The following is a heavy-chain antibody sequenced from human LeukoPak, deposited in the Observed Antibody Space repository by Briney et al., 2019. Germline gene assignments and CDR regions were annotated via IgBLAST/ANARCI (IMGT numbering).Heavy chain of an antibody. CDR2: ISADNGNT. CDR3: AQTPYYYDSSGYYYVEYFQH. J-gene: IGHJ1*01. V-gene: IGHV1-18*01. Sequence: ASVKVSCKASGYTFTSYGINWVRQAPGQGLEWVGWISADNGNTNYAQKLQGRVTMTTDTSTSTAYMELRSLRSDDTAVYYCAQTPYYYDSSGYYYVEYFQHWGQGTLVTVSS. D-gene: IGHD3-22*01. CDR1: GYTFTSYG.